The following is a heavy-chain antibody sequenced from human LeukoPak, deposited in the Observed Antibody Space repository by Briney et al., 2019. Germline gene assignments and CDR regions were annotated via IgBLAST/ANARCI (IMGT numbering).Heavy chain of an antibody. CDR3: ARHLYSSGWSDY. V-gene: IGHV4-59*08. J-gene: IGHJ4*02. D-gene: IGHD6-19*01. CDR2: IYYSGST. Sequence: PPETLSLTCTVSGGSISSYYWSWIRQPPGKGLEWIGNIYYSGSTNYNPSLKSRVTISVDTSKNQFSLKLSSVTAADTAVYYCARHLYSSGWSDYWGQGTLVTVSS. CDR1: GGSISSYY.